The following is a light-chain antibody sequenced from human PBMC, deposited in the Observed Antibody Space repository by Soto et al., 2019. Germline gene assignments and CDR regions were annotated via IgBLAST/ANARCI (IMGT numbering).Light chain of an antibody. CDR2: AAS. J-gene: IGKJ1*01. Sequence: DIQMTQSPSSLSASVGDRVTITCRASQSISSYLNWYQQKPGKDPKLLIYAASSLQSGVPPRFSGSGSGTDFTLTISSLQPEDFATYYCQQSYCTLWTFGQGTKVEIK. CDR1: QSISSY. V-gene: IGKV1-39*01. CDR3: QQSYCTLWT.